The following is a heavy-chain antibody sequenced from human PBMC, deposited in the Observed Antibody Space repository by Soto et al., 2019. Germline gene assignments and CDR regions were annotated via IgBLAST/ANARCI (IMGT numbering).Heavy chain of an antibody. CDR2: INHSGST. J-gene: IGHJ6*03. D-gene: IGHD2-15*01. Sequence: QVQLQQWGAGLLKPSETLSLTCAVYGGSFSGYYWSWIRQPPGKGLEWIGEINHSGSTNYNPSLKSRVTISVATSKNQFSLKLSSVTAAEAGLYYGARGIVMVVAANYYYYMVVWGKGTTVTVSS. V-gene: IGHV4-34*01. CDR3: ARGIVMVVAANYYYYMVV. CDR1: GGSFSGYY.